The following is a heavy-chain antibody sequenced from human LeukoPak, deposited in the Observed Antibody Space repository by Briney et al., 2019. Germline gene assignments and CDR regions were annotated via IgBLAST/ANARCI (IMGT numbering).Heavy chain of an antibody. CDR2: ISSGSSYI. Sequence: GGSLRLSCAASGFTFSSYSMNWVRQAPGKGLEWVSSISSGSSYIYYADSVKGRFTISRDNAKNSLYLQMNSLRAEDTAVYYCARGLYALDYYYGLDVWGQGTKVTVSS. V-gene: IGHV3-21*01. D-gene: IGHD2-8*01. CDR3: ARGLYALDYYYGLDV. CDR1: GFTFSSYS. J-gene: IGHJ6*02.